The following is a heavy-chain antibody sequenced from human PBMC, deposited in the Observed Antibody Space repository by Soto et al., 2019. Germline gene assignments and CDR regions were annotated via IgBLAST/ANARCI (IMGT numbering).Heavy chain of an antibody. D-gene: IGHD6-19*01. J-gene: IGHJ4*02. CDR2: ISGSGGST. Sequence: EVQLLESGGGLVQPGGSLRLSCAASGFTFSSNAMSWVRQAPGKGLEWVSAISGSGGSTYYADSVKGRSTISKNNSKNTLDLQMTSLRAEETAEYYCAKGGIGSGWYNWGQGTLVTVSS. CDR1: GFTFSSNA. CDR3: AKGGIGSGWYN. V-gene: IGHV3-23*01.